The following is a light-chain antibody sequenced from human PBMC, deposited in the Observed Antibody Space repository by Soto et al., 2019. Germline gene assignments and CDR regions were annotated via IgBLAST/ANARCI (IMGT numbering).Light chain of an antibody. CDR3: QQYGSSPT. Sequence: EIVLTQSPGTLSLSPGERATLSCRASQSVSSSYLAWYQQKPGQAPRLLIYGASSRATGIPDRFSGSESGTDFTLTISRLEPEDFAVYYCQQYGSSPTFVGGTKVEIK. J-gene: IGKJ4*01. CDR1: QSVSSSY. CDR2: GAS. V-gene: IGKV3-20*01.